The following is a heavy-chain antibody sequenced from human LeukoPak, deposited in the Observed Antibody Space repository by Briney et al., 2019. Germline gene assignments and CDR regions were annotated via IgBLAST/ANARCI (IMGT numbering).Heavy chain of an antibody. V-gene: IGHV3-23*01. D-gene: IGHD2-2*01. CDR3: AKDPGVVPAHYFDY. Sequence: GGSLRLSCAASGFTFSSYAMNWVRQAPGKGLERVSATGSTGVSTFYADSVKGRFTVSRDNSKNTLSLQMNSLRAEDTAVYYCAKDPGVVPAHYFDYWGQGILVTVSS. J-gene: IGHJ4*02. CDR1: GFTFSSYA. CDR2: TGSTGVST.